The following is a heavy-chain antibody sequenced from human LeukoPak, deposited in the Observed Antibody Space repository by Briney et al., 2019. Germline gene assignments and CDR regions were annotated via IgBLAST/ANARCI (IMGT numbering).Heavy chain of an antibody. J-gene: IGHJ5*02. CDR2: IYYSGST. Sequence: PSETLSLTCTVSVGSISSYYWSWIRQPPGKGLEWIGYIYYSGSTNYNPSLKSRVTISIDTSKNQFSLKLSSVTAADTAMYYCTSHYGSGFTSWGQGTLVTVSS. V-gene: IGHV4-59*01. CDR3: TSHYGSGFTS. CDR1: VGSISSYY. D-gene: IGHD3-10*01.